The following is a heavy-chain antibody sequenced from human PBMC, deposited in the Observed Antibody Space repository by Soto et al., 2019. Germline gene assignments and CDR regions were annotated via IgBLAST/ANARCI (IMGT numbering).Heavy chain of an antibody. D-gene: IGHD6-13*01. CDR3: AKVWGACIAEVYFDY. CDR1: GFTFSSYA. Sequence: GGSLRLSCAASGFTFSSYAMSWVRQATGKGLEWVSDISGSGGSTYYADSVKGRFTISRDNSKNTLYLQMNSLRTEDTAVYYCAKVWGACIAEVYFDYWGQGTLVTVSS. CDR2: ISGSGGST. V-gene: IGHV3-23*01. J-gene: IGHJ4*02.